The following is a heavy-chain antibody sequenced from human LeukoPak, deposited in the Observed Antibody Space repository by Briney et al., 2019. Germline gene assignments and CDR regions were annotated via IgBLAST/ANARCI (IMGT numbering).Heavy chain of an antibody. CDR1: GFTVSSNY. CDR2: IYSGGST. CDR3: TRIRVGAHQLEY. D-gene: IGHD1-26*01. Sequence: GGSLRLSCAASGFTVSSNYMSWVRQAPGKGLEWVSVIYSGGSTYYADSVKGRFTSSRDNAKNTLYLQMNSLRAEDTAVYYCTRIRVGAHQLEYWGQGTLVTVSS. V-gene: IGHV3-66*01. J-gene: IGHJ4*02.